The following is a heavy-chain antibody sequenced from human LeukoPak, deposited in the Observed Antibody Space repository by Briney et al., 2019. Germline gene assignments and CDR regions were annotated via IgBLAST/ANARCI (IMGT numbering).Heavy chain of an antibody. Sequence: PSETLSLTCTVSGYSISSGYYWGWIRQPPGKGLEWIGSIHHSGSTYYNPSLKSRVTISVDTSKNQFSLKPNSVTAADTAVYYCARGDRNWNYYDYWGQGTLLTVSS. J-gene: IGHJ4*02. D-gene: IGHD1-1*01. CDR3: ARGDRNWNYYDY. CDR2: IHHSGST. CDR1: GYSISSGYY. V-gene: IGHV4-38-2*02.